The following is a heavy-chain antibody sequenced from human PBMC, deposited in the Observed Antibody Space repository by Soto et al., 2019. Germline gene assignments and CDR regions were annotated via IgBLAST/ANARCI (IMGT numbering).Heavy chain of an antibody. D-gene: IGHD1-1*01. Sequence: QVQLVQSGAEVKKPGSSVKVSCKASGGTFSKSAISWVRQAPGQGLEWMGGIIPIFRTPDYAQKFQGRVTITADEPTSTAYMELSGLRSEDTAMYDCARDKDRLQLGGNYYYIMDVWGQGTTVIVSS. CDR2: IIPIFRTP. CDR3: ARDKDRLQLGGNYYYIMDV. J-gene: IGHJ6*02. V-gene: IGHV1-69*12. CDR1: GGTFSKSA.